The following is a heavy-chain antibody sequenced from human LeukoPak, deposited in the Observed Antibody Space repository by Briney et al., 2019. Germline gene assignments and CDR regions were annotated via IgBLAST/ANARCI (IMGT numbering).Heavy chain of an antibody. V-gene: IGHV4-39*07. CDR3: TNDYNTITNYYFDY. CDR2: IYYSGST. Sequence: PSETLSLTCTVSGGSISSSSYYWGWIRQPPGKGLEWIGSIYYSGSTYYNPSLKSRVTISVDTSKNQFSLKLSSVTAADTAVYYCTNDYNTITNYYFDYWGQGTLVTVSS. J-gene: IGHJ4*02. D-gene: IGHD1-14*01. CDR1: GGSISSSSYY.